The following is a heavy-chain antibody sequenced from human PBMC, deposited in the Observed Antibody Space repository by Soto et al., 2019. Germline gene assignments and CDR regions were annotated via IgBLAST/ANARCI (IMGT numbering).Heavy chain of an antibody. CDR2: IIPILGIA. Sequence: QVQLVQSGAEVKKPGSSVKVSCKASGGTFSSYTISWVRQAPGQGREWMGRIIPILGIANYAQKFQGRVTITADKSTSTAYMELSSLRSEDTAVYYCARVVAGSGWLIDAFDIWGQGTMVTVSS. CDR1: GGTFSSYT. J-gene: IGHJ3*02. V-gene: IGHV1-69*02. CDR3: ARVVAGSGWLIDAFDI. D-gene: IGHD6-19*01.